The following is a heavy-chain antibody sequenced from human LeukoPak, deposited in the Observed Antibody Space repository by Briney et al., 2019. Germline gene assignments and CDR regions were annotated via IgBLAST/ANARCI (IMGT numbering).Heavy chain of an antibody. CDR2: INPNSGGT. V-gene: IGHV1-2*02. CDR1: GYTFTGYY. J-gene: IGHJ5*02. CDR3: ARNFRAAMVSAGFDP. Sequence: ASVKVSCKASGYTFTGYYMHWVRQAPGQGLEWMGWINPNSGGTNYAQKFQGRVTMARYTSLSTTYMELSRLRSDDTAVCYCARNFRAAMVSAGFDPWGQGTLVTVSS. D-gene: IGHD5-18*01.